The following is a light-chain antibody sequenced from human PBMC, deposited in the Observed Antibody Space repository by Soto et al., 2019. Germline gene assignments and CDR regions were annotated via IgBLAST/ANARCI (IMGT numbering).Light chain of an antibody. J-gene: IGLJ3*02. CDR3: QSYDSSLSALV. CDR2: DNN. CDR1: RSNIGAGYD. Sequence: QAVVTQPPSMSGAPGQRVTIACAGSRSNIGAGYDVHWYQQLPGTAPKLLIYDNNNRPSGVPDRFSGSKSGTSASLAITGLQAEDEADYYCQSYDSSLSALVFGGGTKLTVL. V-gene: IGLV1-40*01.